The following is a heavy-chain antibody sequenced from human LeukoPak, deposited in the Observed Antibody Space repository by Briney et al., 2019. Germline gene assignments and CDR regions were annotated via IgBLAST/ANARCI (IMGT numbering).Heavy chain of an antibody. D-gene: IGHD3-22*01. CDR3: ASSYYYDSSGNYYYYYMDV. J-gene: IGHJ6*03. Sequence: SVKVSCKASGGTFSGYAISWVRQAPGQGLEWMGGLIPIFGTANYAQKFQGRVTITTDESTSTAYMELSSLRSEDTAVYYCASSYYYDSSGNYYYYYMDVWGKGTTVTVSS. CDR1: GGTFSGYA. CDR2: LIPIFGTA. V-gene: IGHV1-69*05.